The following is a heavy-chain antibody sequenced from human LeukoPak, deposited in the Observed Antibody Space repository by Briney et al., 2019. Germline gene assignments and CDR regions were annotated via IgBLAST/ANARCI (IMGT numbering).Heavy chain of an antibody. Sequence: ETLSLTCTVSGGSISSSSYYWGWIRQPPGKGLEWVANIKQDGSEKYYVDSVKGRFTISRDNAKSSLYLQMNSLRAEDTAVYYCARVIDVAFDIWGQGTMVTVSS. J-gene: IGHJ3*02. CDR3: ARVIDVAFDI. D-gene: IGHD3-9*01. CDR2: IKQDGSEK. CDR1: GGSISSSSYY. V-gene: IGHV3-7*01.